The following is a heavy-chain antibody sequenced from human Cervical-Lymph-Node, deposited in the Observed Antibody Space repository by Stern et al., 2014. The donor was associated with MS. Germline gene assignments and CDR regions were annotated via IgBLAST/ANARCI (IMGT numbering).Heavy chain of an antibody. J-gene: IGHJ4*02. CDR3: ARLEWELLSAFDF. D-gene: IGHD1-26*01. Sequence: MQLVESGAEVRKPGASVKISCKASGYTFTNYYMHWVRQAPGQGLEWMGIINPSGGGTTYAQNFQDRVTMTSDTSTSTVYMELSSLRSDDTAVYYCARLEWELLSAFDFWGQGTLVTVSS. CDR1: GYTFTNYY. V-gene: IGHV1-46*01. CDR2: INPSGGGT.